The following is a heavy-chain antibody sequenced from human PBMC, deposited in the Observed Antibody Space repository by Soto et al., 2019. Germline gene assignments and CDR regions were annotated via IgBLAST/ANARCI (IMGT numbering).Heavy chain of an antibody. CDR3: ASPHYYDSSGYYYPPFDY. J-gene: IGHJ4*02. CDR2: IYYSGST. D-gene: IGHD3-22*01. V-gene: IGHV4-39*01. CDR1: GGSISSSSYY. Sequence: SETLSLTCTVSGGSISSSSYYWGWIRHPPGKGLEWIGSIYYSGSTYYNPSLKSRVTISVDTSKNQFSLKLSSVTAADTAVYYCASPHYYDSSGYYYPPFDYWGQGTLVTVSS.